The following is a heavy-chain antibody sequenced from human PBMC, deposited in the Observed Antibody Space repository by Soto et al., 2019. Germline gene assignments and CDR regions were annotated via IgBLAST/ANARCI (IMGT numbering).Heavy chain of an antibody. Sequence: QAQLVQSGAEVKKPGSSVKVSCKASGGTFSSYTISWVRQAPGQGLEWMGRIIPILGIANYAQKFQGRVTITADKSTSTAYMELSSLRSEDTAVYYCARGPGIAAADTYYCYMDVWGKGTTVTVSS. V-gene: IGHV1-69*02. CDR3: ARGPGIAAADTYYCYMDV. CDR2: IIPILGIA. J-gene: IGHJ6*03. CDR1: GGTFSSYT. D-gene: IGHD6-13*01.